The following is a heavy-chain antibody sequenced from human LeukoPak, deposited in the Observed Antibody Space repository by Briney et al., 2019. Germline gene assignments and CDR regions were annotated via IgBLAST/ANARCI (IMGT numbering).Heavy chain of an antibody. CDR1: GGSISSYN. CDR3: AREPVLRYFDWLLSDADGMDV. Sequence: SETLSLTCTVSGGSISSYNWSWIRQPAGKGLEWIGCIYTSGSTNYNPSLKSRVTMSVDTSKNQFSLKLSSVTAADTAVYYCAREPVLRYFDWLLSDADGMDVWGQGTTVTVSS. D-gene: IGHD3-9*01. V-gene: IGHV4-4*07. J-gene: IGHJ6*02. CDR2: IYTSGST.